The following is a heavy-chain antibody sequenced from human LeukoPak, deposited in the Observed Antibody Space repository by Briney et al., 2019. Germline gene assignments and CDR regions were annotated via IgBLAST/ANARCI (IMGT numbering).Heavy chain of an antibody. V-gene: IGHV3-49*03. D-gene: IGHD1-26*01. CDR1: GFTFSSYS. CDR3: TWELLGGFDY. J-gene: IGHJ4*02. CDR2: IRSKAYGGTT. Sequence: GGSLRLSFAASGFTFSSYSMSWFRQAPGKGLEWVGFIRSKAYGGTTEYAASVKGRFTISRDDSKSIAYLQMNSLKTEDTAVHYCTWELLGGFDYWGQGTLVTVSS.